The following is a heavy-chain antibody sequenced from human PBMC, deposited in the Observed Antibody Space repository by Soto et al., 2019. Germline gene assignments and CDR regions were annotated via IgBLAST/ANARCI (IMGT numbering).Heavy chain of an antibody. CDR1: GGSISSSSYY. Sequence: SETLSLTCTVSGGSISSSSYYWGWIRQPPGKGLEWIGSIYYSGSTYYNPSLRSRVTISVDTSKNQFSLKLSSVTAADTAVYYCARPIAAAGPKGYFDYWGQGTLVTVSS. V-gene: IGHV4-39*01. CDR3: ARPIAAAGPKGYFDY. D-gene: IGHD6-13*01. J-gene: IGHJ4*02. CDR2: IYYSGST.